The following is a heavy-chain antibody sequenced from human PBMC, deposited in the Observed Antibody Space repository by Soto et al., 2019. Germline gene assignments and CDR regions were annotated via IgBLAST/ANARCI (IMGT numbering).Heavy chain of an antibody. CDR3: ARDRVGVSSSWFDS. V-gene: IGHV4-59*11. Sequence: QVQLQESGPGLVKPSETLSLTCTVSGGSTSNHYWSWIRQPPGKGLEWIGYIYYSGSTNYNPSLSGRVTTSIDTSKNQYSLKVTSVTAAGTAVYYCARDRVGVSSSWFDSWGRGTLVTVSS. CDR1: GGSTSNHY. D-gene: IGHD1-26*01. CDR2: IYYSGST. J-gene: IGHJ5*01.